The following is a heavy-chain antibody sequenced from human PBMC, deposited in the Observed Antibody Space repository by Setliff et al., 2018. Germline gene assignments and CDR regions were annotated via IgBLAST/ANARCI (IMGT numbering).Heavy chain of an antibody. Sequence: ASVKVSCKASGYTFTSYAMNWGRQAPGQGLEWMGWISAYNGNTKFVQKFQGRVAMTTDTSTSTAFMELRSLRPDDTAFYYCGRVDAELILGNYIDYWGQGTLVTVSS. V-gene: IGHV1-18*01. CDR1: GYTFTSYA. CDR3: GRVDAELILGNYIDY. CDR2: ISAYNGNT. J-gene: IGHJ4*02. D-gene: IGHD2-15*01.